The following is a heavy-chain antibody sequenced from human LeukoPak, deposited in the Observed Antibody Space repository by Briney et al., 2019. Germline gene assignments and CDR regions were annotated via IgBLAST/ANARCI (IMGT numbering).Heavy chain of an antibody. CDR1: GFTFSSYS. CDR2: INHSGST. J-gene: IGHJ5*02. Sequence: GSLRLSCAASGFTFSSYSMNWVRQPPGKGLEWIGEINHSGSTNYNPSLKSRVTMSVDTSKNQFSLKLSSVTAADTAVYYCARYSGYDQYNWFDPWGQGTLVTVSS. CDR3: ARYSGYDQYNWFDP. V-gene: IGHV4-34*01. D-gene: IGHD5-12*01.